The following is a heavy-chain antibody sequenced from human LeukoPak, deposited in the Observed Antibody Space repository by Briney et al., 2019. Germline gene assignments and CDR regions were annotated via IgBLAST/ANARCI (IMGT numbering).Heavy chain of an antibody. V-gene: IGHV1-2*06. CDR1: GYTFTGYY. CDR2: INPNSGGT. D-gene: IGHD2-15*01. CDR3: ARESRDIVVVVAATELLPDY. Sequence: ASVKVSCKASGYTFTGYYMHWVRQAPGQGLEWMGRINPNSGGTNYAQKFQGRVTMTRDTSISTAYMELSRLRSDDTAVYYCARESRDIVVVVAATELLPDYWGQGILVTVSS. J-gene: IGHJ4*02.